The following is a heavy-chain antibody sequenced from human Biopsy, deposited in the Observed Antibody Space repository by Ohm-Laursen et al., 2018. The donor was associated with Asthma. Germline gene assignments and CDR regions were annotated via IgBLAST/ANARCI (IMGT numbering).Heavy chain of an antibody. CDR2: MYHSGSP. CDR1: GGSITSNSYY. Sequence: SETLSLTCTVSGGSITSNSYYWGWIRQPPGKGTEWIGSMYHSGSPYYHPSLKSRATISGDPSKNQLSLKMISVTAADTAVYFCVRHQYSSSWSTFDYWGQGALVTVSS. V-gene: IGHV4-39*01. J-gene: IGHJ4*02. CDR3: VRHQYSSSWSTFDY. D-gene: IGHD3-22*01.